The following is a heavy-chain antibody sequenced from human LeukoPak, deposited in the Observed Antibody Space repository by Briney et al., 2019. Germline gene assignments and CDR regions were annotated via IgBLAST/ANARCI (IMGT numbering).Heavy chain of an antibody. Sequence: SETLSLTCAVYGGSFSGYYWSWIRQPPGKGLEWIGSIYYSGSTYYNPSLKSRVTISVDTSKNQFSLKLSSVTAADTAVYYCARGGVGNTFDYWGQGTLVTVSS. J-gene: IGHJ4*02. CDR1: GGSFSGYY. CDR2: IYYSGST. CDR3: ARGGVGNTFDY. D-gene: IGHD1-7*01. V-gene: IGHV4-34*01.